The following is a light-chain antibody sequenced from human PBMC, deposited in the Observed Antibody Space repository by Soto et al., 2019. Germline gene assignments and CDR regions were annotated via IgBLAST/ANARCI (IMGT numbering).Light chain of an antibody. J-gene: IGKJ1*01. CDR2: KVS. V-gene: IGKV2-30*01. Sequence: DVVMTQSPLSLPVTLGQPASISCRSSQSLVYSDGYTYLNWFQQRPGQSPRRLIYKVSNRDSGGPDRFSGSGSGTDSTLKISRVEAEDVGVYDCQQGTHWPWTFGQGTKVEIK. CDR3: QQGTHWPWT. CDR1: QSLVYSDGYTY.